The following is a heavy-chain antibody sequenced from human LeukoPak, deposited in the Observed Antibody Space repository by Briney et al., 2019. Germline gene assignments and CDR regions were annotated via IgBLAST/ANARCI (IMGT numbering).Heavy chain of an antibody. Sequence: SETLSLTCTVSGGSISSYYWSWIRQPPGKGLEWIGYIYYSGSTNYNPSLKSRVTISVDTSKNQFSLKLSSVTAADTAVYYCARGYDGSSLFDYWGQGTLVTVSS. CDR2: IYYSGST. V-gene: IGHV4-59*01. CDR1: GGSISSYY. CDR3: ARGYDGSSLFDY. D-gene: IGHD6-6*01. J-gene: IGHJ4*02.